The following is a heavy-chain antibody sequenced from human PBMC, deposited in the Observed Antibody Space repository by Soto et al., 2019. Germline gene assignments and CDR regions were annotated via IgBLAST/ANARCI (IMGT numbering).Heavy chain of an antibody. CDR2: ISYDGSNK. V-gene: IGHV3-30-3*01. Sequence: QVQLVESVGGVVQPGRSLRLSCAASGFTFSSYAMHWVRQAPGKGLEWVAVISYDGSNKYYADSVKGRFTISRDNSKNTLYLQMNSLRADDTAVYYCAREHDSSGYYTPPYFDYWGQGTLVTVSS. CDR1: GFTFSSYA. D-gene: IGHD3-22*01. CDR3: AREHDSSGYYTPPYFDY. J-gene: IGHJ4*02.